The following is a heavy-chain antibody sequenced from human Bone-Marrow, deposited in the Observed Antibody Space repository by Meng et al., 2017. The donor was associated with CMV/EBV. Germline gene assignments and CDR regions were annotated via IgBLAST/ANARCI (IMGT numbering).Heavy chain of an antibody. CDR2: ISSSSSYI. CDR1: GFTFSSYS. CDR3: ARAEAPDYYYGLDV. Sequence: LSLTCAASGFTFSSYSMNWVRQAPGKGLEWVSSISSSSSYIYYADSVKGRITISRDNSRNTLYLQMSSLRAEDTALYYCARAEAPDYYYGLDVWGQGSTVTVSS. J-gene: IGHJ6*02. V-gene: IGHV3-21*01.